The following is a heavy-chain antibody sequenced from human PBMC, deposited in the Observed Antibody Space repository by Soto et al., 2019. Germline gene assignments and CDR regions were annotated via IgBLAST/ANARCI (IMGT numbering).Heavy chain of an antibody. Sequence: SETLSLTCAVYGGSFSGYYWSWIRQPPGKGLEWIGEINHSGSTNYNPSLKSRVTISVDTSKSQFSLKLSSVTAADTAVYYCARATHRTPSCLDPWGQRTLVTVS. CDR3: ARATHRTPSCLDP. CDR2: INHSGST. V-gene: IGHV4-34*01. D-gene: IGHD2-15*01. J-gene: IGHJ5*02. CDR1: GGSFSGYY.